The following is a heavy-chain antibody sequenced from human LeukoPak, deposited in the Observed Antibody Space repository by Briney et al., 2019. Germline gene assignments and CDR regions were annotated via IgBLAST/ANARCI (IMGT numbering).Heavy chain of an antibody. V-gene: IGHV3-20*04. CDR3: AREYYYDSSGLGEA. CDR2: INWNGGST. J-gene: IGHJ5*02. Sequence: GGSLRLSCAASGFTFDDYGMSWVRQAPGKGLEWVSGINWNGGSTGYADSVKGRFTISRDNAKNSLYLQMNSLRAEDTALYYCAREYYYDSSGLGEAWGQGTLVTVSS. CDR1: GFTFDDYG. D-gene: IGHD3-22*01.